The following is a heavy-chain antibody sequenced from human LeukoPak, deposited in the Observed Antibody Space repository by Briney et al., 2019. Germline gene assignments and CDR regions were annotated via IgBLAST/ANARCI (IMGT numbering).Heavy chain of an antibody. V-gene: IGHV4-38-2*02. J-gene: IGHJ3*02. Sequence: PSETLSLTCTVSGYSISSGYYWGWIRQPPGKGLEWIATIYHSGATFYNPSLKSRVTISVDTSKNQFSLKLSSVTAADTAVYYCARVFAVRASWGYSHAFDIWGQGTMVTVSS. CDR1: GYSISSGYY. D-gene: IGHD5-18*01. CDR2: IYHSGAT. CDR3: ARVFAVRASWGYSHAFDI.